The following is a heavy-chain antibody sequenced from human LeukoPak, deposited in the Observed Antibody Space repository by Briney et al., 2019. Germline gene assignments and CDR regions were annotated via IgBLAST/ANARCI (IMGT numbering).Heavy chain of an antibody. CDR2: INPSGGST. CDR1: GYTFTSYY. V-gene: IGHV1-46*01. CDR3: ARGPRDSSGWYYYFDY. J-gene: IGHJ4*02. D-gene: IGHD6-19*01. Sequence: ASVKVSCKASGYTFTSYYMHWVRQAPGQGLEWMGIINPSGGSTSYAQKFQGRVTMTRDMSTRTVYMELSSLRSEDTAVYYCARGPRDSSGWYYYFDYWGQGTLVNVSS.